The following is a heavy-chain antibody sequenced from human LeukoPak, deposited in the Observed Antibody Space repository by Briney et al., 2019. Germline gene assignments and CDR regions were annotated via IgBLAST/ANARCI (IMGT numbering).Heavy chain of an antibody. V-gene: IGHV4-39*07. Sequence: SETLSLTCTVSGGSISSSSYYWGWLRQPPGKGLEWIGSIYYSGSTYYNPSLKSRVTISVDTSKNQFSLKLSSVTAADTAVYYCARDHRAIVVDDYWGQGTLVTVSS. CDR2: IYYSGST. D-gene: IGHD3-22*01. CDR1: GGSISSSSYY. J-gene: IGHJ4*02. CDR3: ARDHRAIVVDDY.